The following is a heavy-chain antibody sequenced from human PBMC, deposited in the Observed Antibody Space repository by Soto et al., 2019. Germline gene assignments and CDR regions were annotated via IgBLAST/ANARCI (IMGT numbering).Heavy chain of an antibody. Sequence: PSETLSLTCTVSGGSISSYYWSWIRQPPGKGLEWIGYIYYSGSTNYNPSLKSRVTISVDTSKNQFSLKLSSMTAADTAVYYCARENDYGDYDCFDPWGQGALVTVSS. CDR1: GGSISSYY. CDR2: IYYSGST. D-gene: IGHD4-17*01. J-gene: IGHJ5*02. V-gene: IGHV4-59*01. CDR3: ARENDYGDYDCFDP.